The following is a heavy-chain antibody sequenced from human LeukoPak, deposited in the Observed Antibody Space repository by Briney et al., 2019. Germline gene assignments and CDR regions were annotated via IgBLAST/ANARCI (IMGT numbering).Heavy chain of an antibody. V-gene: IGHV3-48*01. CDR1: GFTFSTYW. CDR3: ARVLLWFGKYGMDV. J-gene: IGHJ6*02. D-gene: IGHD3-10*01. Sequence: PGGSLRLSCAASGFTFSTYWMTWVRQAPGKGLEWVSYISSSSSTIYYADSVKGRFTISRDNAKNSLYLQMNSLRAEDTAVYYCARVLLWFGKYGMDVWGQGTTVTVSS. CDR2: ISSSSSTI.